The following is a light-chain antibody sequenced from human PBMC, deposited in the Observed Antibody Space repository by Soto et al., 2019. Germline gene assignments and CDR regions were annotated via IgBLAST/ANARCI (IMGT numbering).Light chain of an antibody. CDR3: QQYNTYPLT. Sequence: DIQMTQSPSSLSASVGDRVTITCRASQDISSNLAWFQQKPGKAPKSLIYATSRLHSGVPSKFSGSESGTDFTPTISSLQAEDFAIYYCQQYNTYPLTFGQGTRLEIK. V-gene: IGKV1-16*02. J-gene: IGKJ5*01. CDR1: QDISSN. CDR2: ATS.